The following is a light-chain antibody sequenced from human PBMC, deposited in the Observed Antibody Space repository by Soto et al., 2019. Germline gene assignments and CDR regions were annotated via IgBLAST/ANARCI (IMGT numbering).Light chain of an antibody. CDR2: GAS. Sequence: EIVLTQSPGTLSLSPGERATLSCRASQSVSSSYLAWYQQKPGQAPRLLIYGASSRATGIPERFSGSGSGTDFTLTIITLEPEDCAVYYCQQYGSSPPNTFGQGTKLEIK. CDR3: QQYGSSPPNT. V-gene: IGKV3-20*01. J-gene: IGKJ2*01. CDR1: QSVSSSY.